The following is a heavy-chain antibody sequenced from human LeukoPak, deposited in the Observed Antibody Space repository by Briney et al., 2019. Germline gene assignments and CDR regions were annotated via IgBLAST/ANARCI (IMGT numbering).Heavy chain of an antibody. CDR3: ARGSKGTYDY. J-gene: IGHJ4*02. CDR2: ILGTGDYT. V-gene: IGHV3-23*01. CDR1: GFTFSNSV. Sequence: GGSLRLSCVASGFTFSNSVMTWVRQAPGKGLEWVSSILGTGDYTYFATSVKGRVTISRDNSKNTLYPQMNSLRAGDTAIYYCARGSKGTYDYWGQGTLVTVSS.